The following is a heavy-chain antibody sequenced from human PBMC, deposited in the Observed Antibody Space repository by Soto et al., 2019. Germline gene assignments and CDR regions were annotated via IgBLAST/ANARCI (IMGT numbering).Heavy chain of an antibody. CDR1: GFTFSSYA. Sequence: VQLLESGGGLVQPGGSLRLSCAGSGFTFSSYAMSWVRQAPGKGLEWVSTISGSGGSTYFPDSVKGRFTISRDNSKNTLYLQMNSLRAEDTAIYYCAKFRGSGSGAFDIWGHGTMVTVSS. D-gene: IGHD3-10*01. CDR3: AKFRGSGSGAFDI. V-gene: IGHV3-23*01. CDR2: ISGSGGST. J-gene: IGHJ3*02.